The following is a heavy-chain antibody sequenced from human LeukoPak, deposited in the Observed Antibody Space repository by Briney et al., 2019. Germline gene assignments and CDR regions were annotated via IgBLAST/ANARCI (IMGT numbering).Heavy chain of an antibody. Sequence: PGGSLRLSCAASGFTFSSYWMSWVRQAPGKGLEWVANIKQDGSEKYYVDSVKGRFTISRDNAKNSLYLQMNSLRAEDTAVYYCARGSGPIYCSGGSCHYFDYWGQGTLVTVSS. V-gene: IGHV3-7*01. CDR3: ARGSGPIYCSGGSCHYFDY. CDR2: IKQDGSEK. CDR1: GFTFSSYW. J-gene: IGHJ4*02. D-gene: IGHD2-15*01.